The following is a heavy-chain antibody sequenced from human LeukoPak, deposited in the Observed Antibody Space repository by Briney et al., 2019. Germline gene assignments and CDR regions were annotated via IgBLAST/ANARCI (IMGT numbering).Heavy chain of an antibody. V-gene: IGHV3-53*01. CDR1: GFTVSSNY. D-gene: IGHD3-10*01. CDR2: IYSGGST. J-gene: IGHJ5*02. CDR3: ARASYGSGSYWFDP. Sequence: PGGSLRLSCAASGFTVSSNYMSWVRQAPGKGLEWVSVIYSGGSTYYADSVKGRFTISRDNSKNTLYLQMNSLRAEDTAVYYCARASYGSGSYWFDPWGQGTLVTVSS.